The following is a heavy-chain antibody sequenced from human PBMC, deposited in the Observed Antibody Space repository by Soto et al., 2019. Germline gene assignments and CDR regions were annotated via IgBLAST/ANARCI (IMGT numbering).Heavy chain of an antibody. D-gene: IGHD6-19*01. CDR3: AREDDTSGRSGVDHFSYFYGMDV. CDR1: GFTFSAYG. J-gene: IGHJ6*02. CDR2: INQDAHET. V-gene: IGHV3-7*03. Sequence: EVQLVESGGTLVQPGGSLRLSCAASGFTFSAYGMSWVRQAPGRGLEWVANINQDAHETNYVDSLRGRVTISRDNAHNSLYLQMSSLRVEDTAVYYCAREDDTSGRSGVDHFSYFYGMDVWGQGTTVTVSS.